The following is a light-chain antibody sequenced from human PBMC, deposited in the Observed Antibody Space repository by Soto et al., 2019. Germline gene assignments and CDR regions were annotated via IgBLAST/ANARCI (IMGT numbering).Light chain of an antibody. CDR1: SSDVGGYNY. J-gene: IGLJ3*02. Sequence: QSALTQPPSASGSPGQSVTISCTGTSSDVGGYNYVSWYQQHPAKAPKVMIYEVNKRPSGVPDRFSGSKSGNTASLTVSGLQAEDEADYFCKSYTGINNWVFGGGTKLPVL. V-gene: IGLV2-8*01. CDR2: EVN. CDR3: KSYTGINNWV.